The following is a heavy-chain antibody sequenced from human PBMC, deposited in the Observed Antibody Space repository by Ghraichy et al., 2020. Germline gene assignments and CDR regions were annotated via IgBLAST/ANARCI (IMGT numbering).Heavy chain of an antibody. CDR2: IKSRRDGGTS. D-gene: IGHD2-2*01. Sequence: GGSLRLSCTVSGFTFDIAWMSWVRQAPGKGLEWVGHIKSRRDGGTSTYAAAVKGRFTISRDDSKFTLFLEMKSLKTEDKGLYYCTADRNCISTSCPLTIDFWGQGTLVTVSS. CDR3: TADRNCISTSCPLTIDF. J-gene: IGHJ4*02. V-gene: IGHV3-15*06. CDR1: GFTFDIAW.